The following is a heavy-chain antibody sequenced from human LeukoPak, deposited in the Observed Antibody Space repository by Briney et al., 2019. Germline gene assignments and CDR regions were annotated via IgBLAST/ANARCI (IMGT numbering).Heavy chain of an antibody. J-gene: IGHJ6*02. D-gene: IGHD3-22*01. V-gene: IGHV3-30*18. CDR1: GFIFSSYG. CDR3: AKGPKYYYDRSAYGMDV. CDR2: ISYDGRTI. Sequence: GRSLRLSCAASGFIFSSYGMHWVRQAPGKGLEWVAIISYDGRTIYYADSVKGRFTISRDNSKNTLFLQMSSQRAEDTAVYYCAKGPKYYYDRSAYGMDVWGQGTTVTVSS.